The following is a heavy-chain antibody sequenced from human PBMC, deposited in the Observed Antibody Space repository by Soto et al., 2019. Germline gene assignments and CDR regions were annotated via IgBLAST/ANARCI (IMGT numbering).Heavy chain of an antibody. CDR3: ARVYCSTTTCHVQAFDS. D-gene: IGHD2-2*01. J-gene: IGHJ4*02. V-gene: IGHV3-48*03. Sequence: GGSLRLSCAASGFTFSSYEMNWVRQAPGKTLEWVSYISSAGDSSYYADSVRSRFTISRDNAKNSLYLQMNSLRVEDTAVYYCARVYCSTTTCHVQAFDSWGQGTLVTVSS. CDR1: GFTFSSYE. CDR2: ISSAGDSS.